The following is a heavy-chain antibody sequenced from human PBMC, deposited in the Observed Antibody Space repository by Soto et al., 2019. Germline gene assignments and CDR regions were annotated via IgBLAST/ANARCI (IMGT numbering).Heavy chain of an antibody. V-gene: IGHV3-23*01. CDR1: GFAFSSHP. J-gene: IGHJ3*02. CDR3: ARRAFGSSRSFDI. CDR2: ISDSGGLT. Sequence: GGSLRLSCAASGFAFSSHPMSWVRQAPERGLEWVSGISDSGGLTYNADSVKGRFTISRDNSKNTLYLQMNSLRAEDTALYYCARRAFGSSRSFDIWGQGTTVTVSS. D-gene: IGHD6-6*01.